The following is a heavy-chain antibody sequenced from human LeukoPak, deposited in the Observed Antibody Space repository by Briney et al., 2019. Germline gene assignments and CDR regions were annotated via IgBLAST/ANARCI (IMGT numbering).Heavy chain of an antibody. CDR3: ARDTSPYYGSGSYPSYFDY. J-gene: IGHJ4*02. D-gene: IGHD3-10*01. CDR1: GFTFSNYA. V-gene: IGHV3-30-3*01. CDR2: ISYDGSNK. Sequence: GGSLRLSCAASGFTFSNYAIHWVRQAPGKGLEWVAVISYDGSNKYYADSVKGRFSISRDNSKNTLYLQMNSLRAEDTAVYYCARDTSPYYGSGSYPSYFDYWGQGTLVTVSS.